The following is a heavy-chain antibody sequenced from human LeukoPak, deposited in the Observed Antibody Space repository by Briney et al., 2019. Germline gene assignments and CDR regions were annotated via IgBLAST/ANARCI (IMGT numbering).Heavy chain of an antibody. V-gene: IGHV1-69*05. CDR1: GGILSSYA. J-gene: IGHJ5*02. Sequence: GASVEVSCKASGGILSSYAISWVRQAPGQGLEWMGGIIPIFGTANYAQKFQGRVTITTDESTSTAYMELSSLRSEDTAVYYCARRDGNNWFDPWGQGTLVTVSS. CDR2: IIPIFGTA. D-gene: IGHD5-24*01. CDR3: ARRDGNNWFDP.